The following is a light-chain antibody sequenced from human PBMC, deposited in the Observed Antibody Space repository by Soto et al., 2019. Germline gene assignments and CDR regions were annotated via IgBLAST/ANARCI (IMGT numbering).Light chain of an antibody. CDR1: QGIANY. J-gene: IGKJ3*01. Sequence: DIQMTQSQSSLSASVGDRVTITCRSSQGIANYLAWYQQKPGKVPKLLIYAASTLEPGVPSRFSGSGFGTDFTLSISSLQPEDFATYYCQKYNGAPFTFGPGTKVDIK. CDR3: QKYNGAPFT. CDR2: AAS. V-gene: IGKV1-27*01.